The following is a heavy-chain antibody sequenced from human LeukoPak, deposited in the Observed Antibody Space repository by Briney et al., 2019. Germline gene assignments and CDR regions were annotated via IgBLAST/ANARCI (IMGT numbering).Heavy chain of an antibody. J-gene: IGHJ1*01. Sequence: ASVTVSCKASGGTFSSYALSWVRQAPGQGLEWMGRIIPILGIANYAQKFQARVTITADKSTSTASMELSSLRSEDTAVYYCARAGYSSGWYDKIYCQHWGQGTLVTVSS. V-gene: IGHV1-69*04. D-gene: IGHD6-19*01. CDR2: IIPILGIA. CDR3: ARAGYSSGWYDKIYCQH. CDR1: GGTFSSYA.